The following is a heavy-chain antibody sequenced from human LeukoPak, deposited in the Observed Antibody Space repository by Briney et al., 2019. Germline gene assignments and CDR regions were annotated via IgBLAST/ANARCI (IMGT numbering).Heavy chain of an antibody. J-gene: IGHJ6*03. CDR1: GYTFTSYG. CDR2: ISAYNGNT. V-gene: IGHV1-18*01. CDR3: ARDHINYYYMDV. Sequence: ASVKVSCKASGYTFTSYGISWLRQAPGQGLEWMGWISAYNGNTNYAQKLQGRVTMTTDTSTSTAYMELRSLRSDDTAVYYCARDHINYYYMDVWGKGTTVTVSS. D-gene: IGHD2-21*01.